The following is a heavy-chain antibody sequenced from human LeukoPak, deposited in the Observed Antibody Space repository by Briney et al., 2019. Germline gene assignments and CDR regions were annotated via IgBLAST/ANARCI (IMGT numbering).Heavy chain of an antibody. J-gene: IGHJ4*02. CDR1: GFTFSSYA. Sequence: LGGSLRLSCAASGFTFSSYAMTWVRQAPGKGLEWVSSISGGGDTTYYADSVRGRFTISRDNAKNSLYLQMNSLRAEDTAVYYCARNSDSSDYWGQGTLVTVSS. CDR3: ARNSDSSDY. D-gene: IGHD6-13*01. V-gene: IGHV3-23*01. CDR2: ISGGGDTT.